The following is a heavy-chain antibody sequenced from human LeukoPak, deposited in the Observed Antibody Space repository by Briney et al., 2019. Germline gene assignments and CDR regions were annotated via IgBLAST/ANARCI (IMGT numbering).Heavy chain of an antibody. CDR2: ISGSGRST. CDR1: GFTFSSFD. CDR3: AKGSIVGAFDH. Sequence: GGSLRLSCAASGFTFSSFDMSWVRQAPGKGLEWVSSISGSGRSTQYADSVKGRFSISRDNSRKRLYLQMNSLRAEDTAVYYCAKGSIVGAFDHRGQGTLVTVSS. V-gene: IGHV3-23*01. D-gene: IGHD1-26*01. J-gene: IGHJ4*02.